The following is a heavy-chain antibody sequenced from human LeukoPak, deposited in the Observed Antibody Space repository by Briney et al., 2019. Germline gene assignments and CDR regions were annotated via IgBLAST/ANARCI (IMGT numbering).Heavy chain of an antibody. J-gene: IGHJ5*02. V-gene: IGHV4-59*05. CDR1: GDSISSYY. D-gene: IGHD1-7*01. Sequence: SETLSLTCTVSGDSISSYYWSWIRQPPGKGLEWIGSIYYSGSTYYNPSLKSRVTISVDTSKNQFSLKLSSVTAADTAVYYCARQGGRKRNYFFIPHKSKYNWFDPWGQGTLVTVSS. CDR3: ARQGGRKRNYFFIPHKSKYNWFDP. CDR2: IYYSGST.